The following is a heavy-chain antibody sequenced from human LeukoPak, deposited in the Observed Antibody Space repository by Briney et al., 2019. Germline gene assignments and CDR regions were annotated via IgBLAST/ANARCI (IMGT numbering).Heavy chain of an antibody. CDR2: ISSSSNTI. CDR3: ARVTVGTRSIDY. CDR1: GFTFSSNS. J-gene: IGHJ4*02. Sequence: GGSLRLSCAASGFTFSSNSMNWVRQAPGTGLEWVSYISSSSNTIYYADSVKGRFTVSRDNAKNSLYLQMNSLRDEDTAVYYCARVTVGTRSIDYWGQGTLVTVSS. D-gene: IGHD1-26*01. V-gene: IGHV3-48*02.